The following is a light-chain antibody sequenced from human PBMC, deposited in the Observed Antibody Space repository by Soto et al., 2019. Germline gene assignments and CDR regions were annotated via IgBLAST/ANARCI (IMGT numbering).Light chain of an antibody. CDR2: NAS. J-gene: IGKJ4*01. CDR1: QTISKY. Sequence: LSLPPGERATIFCKTSQTISKYLVWYQQKPGQAPRLLINNASNRATGIPARFNGSGSGTDFTLTISSLEPEDFAVYYCKKRSNWPVTFGGGTKVEIK. CDR3: KKRSNWPVT. V-gene: IGKV3-11*01.